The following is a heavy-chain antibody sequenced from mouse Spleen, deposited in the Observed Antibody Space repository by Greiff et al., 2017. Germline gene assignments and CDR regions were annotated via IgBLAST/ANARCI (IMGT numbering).Heavy chain of an antibody. Sequence: VQLQQSGPELEKPGASVKISCKASGYSFTGYNMNWVKQSNGKSLEWIGDINPNNGGTIYNQKFKGKATLTVDKSSSTAYMELRSLTSEDTAVYYCARYYRYDYYAMDYWGQGTSVTVSS. CDR3: ARYYRYDYYAMDY. D-gene: IGHD2-14*01. V-gene: IGHV1-18*01. CDR1: GYSFTGYN. J-gene: IGHJ4*01. CDR2: INPNNGGT.